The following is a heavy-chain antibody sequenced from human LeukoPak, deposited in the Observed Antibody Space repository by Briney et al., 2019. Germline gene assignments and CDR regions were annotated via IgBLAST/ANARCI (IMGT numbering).Heavy chain of an antibody. CDR1: GFSFSSYA. V-gene: IGHV3-23*01. CDR2: ISGSGRNI. CDR3: AKDAYYFGSGSYYNPSKGFDP. J-gene: IGHJ5*02. D-gene: IGHD3-10*01. Sequence: PGGSLRLSCAASGFSFSSYAMSWVRQAPGKGLEWVSAISGSGRNIYYADSVKGRFNISRDNSKNTLYLQMNSLRGEDTAVYYCAKDAYYFGSGSYYNPSKGFDPWGQGSQVTVSS.